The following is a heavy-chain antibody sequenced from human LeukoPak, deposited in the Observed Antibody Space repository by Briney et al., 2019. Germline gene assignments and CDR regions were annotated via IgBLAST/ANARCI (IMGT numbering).Heavy chain of an antibody. V-gene: IGHV4-31*03. CDR2: IYYSGST. Sequence: PSQTLSLTCTVSGGSISSGGYYWSWIRQHPGKGLEWIGYIYYSGSTYYNPSLKSRVTISVDTSKNQFSLKLSSVTAADTAVYYCAREISNYYGSGSYYPTPPHFDYGGQETLVTVPS. CDR1: GGSISSGGYY. J-gene: IGHJ4*02. CDR3: AREISNYYGSGSYYPTPPHFDY. D-gene: IGHD3-10*01.